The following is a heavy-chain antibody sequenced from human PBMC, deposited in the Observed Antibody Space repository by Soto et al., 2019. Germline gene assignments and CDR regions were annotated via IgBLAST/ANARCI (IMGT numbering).Heavy chain of an antibody. CDR2: INPSFGTA. CDR3: ARARGYSYGQVDS. CDR1: GGTLSSYA. Sequence: SVKVSCKASGGTLSSYAIIWVRQAPGQGLEWMGWINPSFGTAKYSQKFQGRVTITRDTSASTAYMDLSSLRSEDTAVYYCARARGYSYGQVDSWGQGTLVTVSS. J-gene: IGHJ4*02. D-gene: IGHD5-18*01. V-gene: IGHV1-69*05.